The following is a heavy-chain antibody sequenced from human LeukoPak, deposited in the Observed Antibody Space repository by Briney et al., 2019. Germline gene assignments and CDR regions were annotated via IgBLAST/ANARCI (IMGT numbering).Heavy chain of an antibody. J-gene: IGHJ6*02. CDR3: ARDGDYDYVWGSYPGDYYYYGMDV. CDR1: GYTLTELS. CDR2: ISAYNGNT. D-gene: IGHD3-16*02. Sequence: GVSVKVSCKVSGYTLTELSMHWVRQAPGKGLEWMGWISAYNGNTNYAQKLQGRVTMTTDTSTSTAYMELRSLRSDDTAVYYCARDGDYDYVWGSYPGDYYYYGMDVWGQGTTVTVSS. V-gene: IGHV1-18*01.